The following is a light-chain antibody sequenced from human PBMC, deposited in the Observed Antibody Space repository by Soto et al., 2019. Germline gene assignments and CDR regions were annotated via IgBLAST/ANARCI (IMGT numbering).Light chain of an antibody. CDR3: AAWYDSLNGWI. J-gene: IGLJ2*01. CDR1: KSNIGSVS. Sequence: QSVLTQTPSASGTPGQWVAISCSGSKSNIGSVSVNWYQQLPGAAPKLLIYGNNQRPSGVPDRFSGSKSGASASLVISGLQSEEDAADFCAAWYDSLNGWIFGGGTKLTVL. V-gene: IGLV1-44*01. CDR2: GNN.